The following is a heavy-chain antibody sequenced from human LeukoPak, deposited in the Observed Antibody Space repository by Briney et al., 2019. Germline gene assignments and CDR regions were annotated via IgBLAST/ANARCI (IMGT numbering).Heavy chain of an antibody. CDR3: ARGGYCSSTSCWVQANYYGMDV. CDR2: IYYSGST. CDR1: GGSISSGGYY. V-gene: IGHV4-31*03. Sequence: SQTLSLTCTVSGGSISSGGYYWSWIRQHPGKGLEWIGYIYYSGSTYYNPSLKSRVTISVDTSKNQFSLKLSSVTAADTAVYYCARGGYCSSTSCWVQANYYGMDVWGQGTTVTVSS. D-gene: IGHD2-2*01. J-gene: IGHJ6*02.